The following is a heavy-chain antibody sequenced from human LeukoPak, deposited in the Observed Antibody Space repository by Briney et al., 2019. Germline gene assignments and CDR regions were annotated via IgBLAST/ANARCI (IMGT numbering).Heavy chain of an antibody. CDR1: GFTFSTYA. V-gene: IGHV3-23*01. Sequence: GGPLRLSCAASGFTFSTYAMSWVHQAPGKGLEWVSAISGSGDNTYYADSVKGRFTVSRDISKNTLFLQMSSLRAEDTAVYYCAKSYRDCSSTSCYAVNHWGQGTLVTVSS. D-gene: IGHD2-2*01. CDR3: AKSYRDCSSTSCYAVNH. J-gene: IGHJ5*02. CDR2: ISGSGDNT.